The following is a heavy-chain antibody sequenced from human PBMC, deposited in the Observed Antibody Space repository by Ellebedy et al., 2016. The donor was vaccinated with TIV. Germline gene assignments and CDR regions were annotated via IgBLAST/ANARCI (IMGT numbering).Heavy chain of an antibody. V-gene: IGHV6-1*01. CDR3: ARATTARFDY. D-gene: IGHD1-1*01. Sequence: SQTLSLTCXISGDSVSSNSASWNWIRQSPSRGLEWLGRTYYRSKWYNDYAESVEGRIIINPDTSKNQISLQLNSVTPEDTAMYYCARATTARFDYWGQGTLVTVSS. CDR1: GDSVSSNSAS. CDR2: TYYRSKWYN. J-gene: IGHJ4*02.